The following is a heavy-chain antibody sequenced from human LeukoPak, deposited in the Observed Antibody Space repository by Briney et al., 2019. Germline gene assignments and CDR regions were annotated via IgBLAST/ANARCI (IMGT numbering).Heavy chain of an antibody. V-gene: IGHV1-18*01. D-gene: IGHD3-9*01. CDR3: ARDGRYFDWLLSSLGDY. CDR1: GYTFTSYG. J-gene: IGHJ4*02. CDR2: ISAYNGNT. Sequence: ASVKVSCKASGYTFTSYGISWVRQAPGQGLEWMGWISAYNGNTNYAQKLQGRVTMTTDTSTSTAYMELRSLRSDDTAVYYCARDGRYFDWLLSSLGDYWGQGTLVTVSS.